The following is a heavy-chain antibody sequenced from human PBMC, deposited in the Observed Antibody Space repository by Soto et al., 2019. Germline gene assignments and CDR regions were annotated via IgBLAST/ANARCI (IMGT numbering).Heavy chain of an antibody. CDR2: IYPGDSDT. CDR3: AKHLAHSGGHQFYLDF. Sequence: PGESLKISCKGSGYSFTNYWIGWVRQMPGKGLEWVGIIYPGDSDTRYSPSFQGQVTISADKSIRTAYLQWNSLKASDTAMYYCAKHLAHSGGHQFYLDFWGQGTLVTVPQ. D-gene: IGHD2-15*01. CDR1: GYSFTNYW. V-gene: IGHV5-51*01. J-gene: IGHJ4*02.